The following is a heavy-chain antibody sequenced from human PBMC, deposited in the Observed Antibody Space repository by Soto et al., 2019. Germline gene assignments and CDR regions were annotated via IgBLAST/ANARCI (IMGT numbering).Heavy chain of an antibody. D-gene: IGHD5-18*01. CDR2: INAGNGNT. CDR1: GYTFTSYA. V-gene: IGHV1-3*01. J-gene: IGHJ4*02. Sequence: ASVKVSCKASGYTFTSYAMHWVRQAPGQRLEWMGWINAGNGNTKYSQKFQGRVTITRDTSASTAYMELSSLRSEDTAVYYCARGPSKAMGIDYWGQGTLVTVSS. CDR3: ARGPSKAMGIDY.